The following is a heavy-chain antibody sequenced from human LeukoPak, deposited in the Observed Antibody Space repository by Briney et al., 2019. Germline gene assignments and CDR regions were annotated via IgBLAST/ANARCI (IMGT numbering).Heavy chain of an antibody. CDR1: GYSISSGYY. V-gene: IGHV4-38-2*01. CDR3: ARGGHYYDSSGYLHWFDP. CDR2: IYHSGST. D-gene: IGHD3-22*01. J-gene: IGHJ5*02. Sequence: SGTLSLTCAVSGYSISSGYYWGWIRQPPGKGLVWIGSIYHSGSTYYNPSLKSRVTISVDTSKNQFSLKLSSVTAADTAVYYCARGGHYYDSSGYLHWFDPWGQGTLVTVSS.